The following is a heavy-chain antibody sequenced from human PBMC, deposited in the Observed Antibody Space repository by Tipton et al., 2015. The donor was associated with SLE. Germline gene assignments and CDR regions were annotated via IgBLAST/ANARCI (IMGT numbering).Heavy chain of an antibody. D-gene: IGHD3-10*01. J-gene: IGHJ3*02. CDR3: ARDGSLPRDAFDI. Sequence: TLSLTCTVSDYSISSGYYWGWIRQPPGKGLEWIGNIYHSGSTYYSPSLKSRVTISVDTSKNQFSLKLSSVTAADTAVYYCARDGSLPRDAFDIWGQGTMVTVSS. CDR1: DYSISSGYY. CDR2: IYHSGST. V-gene: IGHV4-38-2*02.